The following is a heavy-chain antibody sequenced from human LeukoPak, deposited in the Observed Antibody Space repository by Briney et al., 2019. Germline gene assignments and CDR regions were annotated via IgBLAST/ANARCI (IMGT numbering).Heavy chain of an antibody. Sequence: GGSLRLSCAASGFTFSSYAMSWVRQAPGKGLEWVSAISGSGGSTYYADSVKGRFTISRDNSKNTLYLQMNSLRAEDTVVYYCANSGMYYYYYGMDVWGQGTTVTVSS. J-gene: IGHJ6*02. V-gene: IGHV3-23*01. CDR3: ANSGMYYYYYGMDV. D-gene: IGHD1-26*01. CDR2: ISGSGGST. CDR1: GFTFSSYA.